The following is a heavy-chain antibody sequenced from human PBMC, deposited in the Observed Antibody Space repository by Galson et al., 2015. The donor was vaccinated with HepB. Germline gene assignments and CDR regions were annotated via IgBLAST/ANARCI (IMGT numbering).Heavy chain of an antibody. V-gene: IGHV1-2*06. CDR1: GYTFTSHY. J-gene: IGHJ4*02. CDR2: INPNSGGT. CDR3: AREVAGNSAWDY. D-gene: IGHD6-19*01. Sequence: SVKVSCKASGYTFTSHYIHWVRQAPGQGLEWMGRINPNSGGTNYAQKFQGRVTVTRDTSISTAYMELSSLRSDDTAVYWCAREVAGNSAWDYWGQGTLVTVSS.